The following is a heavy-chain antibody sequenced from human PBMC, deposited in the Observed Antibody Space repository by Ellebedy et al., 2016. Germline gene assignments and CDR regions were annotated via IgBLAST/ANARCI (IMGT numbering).Heavy chain of an antibody. CDR1: GGSVSSGSYY. CDR3: ARDGVAPITMVRGVMVLPLHYGMDV. CDR2: IYYSGST. Sequence: SETLSLTXTVSGGSVSSGSYYWSWIRQPPGKGLEWIGYIYYSGSTNYNPSLKSRVTISVDTSKNQFSLKLSSVTAADTAVYYCARDGVAPITMVRGVMVLPLHYGMDVWGQGITVTVSS. D-gene: IGHD3-10*01. J-gene: IGHJ6*02. V-gene: IGHV4-61*01.